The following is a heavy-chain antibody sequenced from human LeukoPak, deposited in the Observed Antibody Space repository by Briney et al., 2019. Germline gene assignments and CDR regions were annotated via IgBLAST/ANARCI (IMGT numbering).Heavy chain of an antibody. CDR2: INPNSGGT. J-gene: IGHJ6*04. CDR3: ARDRGSPDRTTGRSYGMDV. Sequence: ASVKVSCKASGYTFTGYYMHWVRQAPGQGLEWMGWINPNSGGTNYAQKFQGWVTMTRDTSINTAYMELSRLRSDDTAVYYCARDRGSPDRTTGRSYGMDVWGKGTTVTVSS. CDR1: GYTFTGYY. D-gene: IGHD1-1*01. V-gene: IGHV1-2*04.